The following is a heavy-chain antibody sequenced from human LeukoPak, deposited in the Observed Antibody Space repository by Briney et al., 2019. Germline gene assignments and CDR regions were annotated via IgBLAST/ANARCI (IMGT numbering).Heavy chain of an antibody. CDR2: LDPEEGET. J-gene: IGHJ6*02. V-gene: IGHV1-24*01. CDR1: GNTLPELS. Sequence: GASVRVSARFSGNTLPELSMNWVRRAPGKGLEGMGGLDPEEGETIYAQKFQGRVTMTEDTSTDTAYMELSSLRSEDTAVYYCASPREMATIYRTSSGYYYYGMDVWGQGTTVTVSS. D-gene: IGHD5-24*01. CDR3: ASPREMATIYRTSSGYYYYGMDV.